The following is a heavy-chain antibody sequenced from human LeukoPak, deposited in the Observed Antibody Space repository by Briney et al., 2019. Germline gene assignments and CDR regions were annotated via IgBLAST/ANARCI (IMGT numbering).Heavy chain of an antibody. D-gene: IGHD2-15*01. CDR3: AREVQAVVVVAASWFDP. CDR1: GGTFSSYA. J-gene: IGHJ5*02. V-gene: IGHV1-69*04. Sequence: ASVKVSCKASGGTFSSYAIIWVRQAPGQGLEWMGRIIPILGIANYAQKFQGRVTITADKSTSTAYMELSSLRSEDTAVYYCAREVQAVVVVAASWFDPWGQGTLVTVSS. CDR2: IIPILGIA.